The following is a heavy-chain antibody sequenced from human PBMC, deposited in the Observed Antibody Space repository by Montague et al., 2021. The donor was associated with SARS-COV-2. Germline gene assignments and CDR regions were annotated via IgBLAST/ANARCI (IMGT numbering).Heavy chain of an antibody. D-gene: IGHD6-13*01. Sequence: SKTLSLTCTVSGGSISSSSYYWGWIRQPPGKGLEWIGSIYYSGSTYYNPFLKSRVTISVDTSKNQFSLKLSSVTAADTAVYYCAGSPPGIAAAGTVAAFDIWGQGTMVTVSS. CDR2: IYYSGST. CDR1: GGSISSSSYY. J-gene: IGHJ3*02. V-gene: IGHV4-39*01. CDR3: AGSPPGIAAAGTVAAFDI.